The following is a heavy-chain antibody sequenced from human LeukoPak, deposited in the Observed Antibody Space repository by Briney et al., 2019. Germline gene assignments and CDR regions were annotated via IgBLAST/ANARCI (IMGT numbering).Heavy chain of an antibody. V-gene: IGHV1-8*01. D-gene: IGHD3-10*01. CDR2: MNPNSGNT. CDR1: GYTFTSYG. CDR3: ARGPHYGSGSPDYYYYYMDV. J-gene: IGHJ6*03. Sequence: ASVKVSCKASGYTFTSYGINWVRQATGQGLEWVGWMNPNSGNTGYAQKFRGRVTMTRNTSISTAYMELSSLRSEDTAVYYCARGPHYGSGSPDYYYYYMDVWGKGTTVTVSS.